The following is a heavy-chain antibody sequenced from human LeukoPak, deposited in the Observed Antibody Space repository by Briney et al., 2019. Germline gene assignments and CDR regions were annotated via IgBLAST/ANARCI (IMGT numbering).Heavy chain of an antibody. CDR2: MNPNSGNT. D-gene: IGHD1-7*01. V-gene: IGHV1-8*02. CDR1: GYTFTGYY. Sequence: ASVKVSCKASGYTFTGYYMHWVRQAPGQGLEWMGWMNPNSGNTGYAQKFQGRVTMTRNTSISTAYMELSSLRSEDAAVYYCARGYSSGTTDYYYYGMDVWGQGTTVTVSS. CDR3: ARGYSSGTTDYYYYGMDV. J-gene: IGHJ6*02.